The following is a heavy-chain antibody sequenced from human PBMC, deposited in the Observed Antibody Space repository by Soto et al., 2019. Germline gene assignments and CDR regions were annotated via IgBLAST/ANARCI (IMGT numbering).Heavy chain of an antibody. V-gene: IGHV1-18*01. J-gene: IGHJ4*02. Sequence: QVQLVQSGAEVKRPGASVKVSCKASGYTFTRFDFNWVRQAPGQGLEWMGWISTNNGNTQYEPKFQGRLTMTTDTASSTAYMELRSLRSDDTAVYYCARERDDILTGYGFLDYWGQGTLVTVSS. CDR2: ISTNNGNT. CDR1: GYTFTRFD. D-gene: IGHD3-9*01. CDR3: ARERDDILTGYGFLDY.